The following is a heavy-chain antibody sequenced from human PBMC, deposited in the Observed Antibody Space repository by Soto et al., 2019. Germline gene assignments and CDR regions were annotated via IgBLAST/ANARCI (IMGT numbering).Heavy chain of an antibody. CDR2: IAWNSGII. CDR3: VRPYCTGARCSPGAY. CDR1: GFSLEDYA. J-gene: IGHJ4*02. V-gene: IGHV3-9*01. D-gene: IGHD2-8*02. Sequence: GGSLRVSGAAGGFSLEDYAMHWVRQAPVKGLEWVSGIAWNSGIIGYAGSVKGRFSISRGNAKHSLYLQMNSLRAADTSVYYCVRPYCTGARCSPGAYRGQGPLVPVSS.